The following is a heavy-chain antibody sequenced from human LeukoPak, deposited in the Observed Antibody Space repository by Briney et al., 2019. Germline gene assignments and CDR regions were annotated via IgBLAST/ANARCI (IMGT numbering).Heavy chain of an antibody. V-gene: IGHV5-51*01. J-gene: IGHJ3*02. Sequence: GESLKISCKGSGYSFTSYWIGWVRQMPGKGLEWMGIIYPGDSDTRYSPPFQGQVTISADKSISTAYLQWSSLKASDTAMYYCARRRRYDSSGYYYPDAFDIWGQGTMVTVSS. CDR3: ARRRRYDSSGYYYPDAFDI. CDR1: GYSFTSYW. CDR2: IYPGDSDT. D-gene: IGHD3-22*01.